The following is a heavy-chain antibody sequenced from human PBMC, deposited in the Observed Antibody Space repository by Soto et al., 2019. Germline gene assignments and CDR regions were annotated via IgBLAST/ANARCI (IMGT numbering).Heavy chain of an antibody. CDR2: FYNSRTT. J-gene: IGHJ5*02. CDR3: ARGIDGYRFDP. CDR1: GDSVGSDKYH. V-gene: IGHV4-31*03. Sequence: QVQLQESGPGLVKPSQTLSLTCIVSGDSVGSDKYHWTWIRQLPGKSLEYIGYFYNSRTTFYNPSLKCRVTISLGPSENQFSLHVRSVTAADTAVYYCARGIDGYRFDPWGQGTLVTVSS. D-gene: IGHD5-18*01.